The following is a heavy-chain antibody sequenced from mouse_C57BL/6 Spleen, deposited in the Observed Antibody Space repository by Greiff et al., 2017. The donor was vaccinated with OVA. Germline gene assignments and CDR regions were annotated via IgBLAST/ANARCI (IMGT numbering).Heavy chain of an antibody. CDR2: IYPRSGNT. CDR3: ARYERYYAMDY. CDR1: GYTFTSYG. V-gene: IGHV1-81*01. J-gene: IGHJ4*01. Sequence: QVQLKESGAELARPGASVKLSCKASGYTFTSYGISWVKQRTGQGLEWIGEIYPRSGNTYYNEKFKGKATLTADKSSSTAYMELRSLTSEDSAVYFCARYERYYAMDYWGQGTSVTVSS. D-gene: IGHD2-12*01.